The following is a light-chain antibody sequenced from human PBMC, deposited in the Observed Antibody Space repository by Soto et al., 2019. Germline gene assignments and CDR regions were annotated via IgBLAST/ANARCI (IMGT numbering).Light chain of an antibody. V-gene: IGKV1-5*01. J-gene: IGKJ1*01. CDR3: LQYHCYARP. Sequence: DIQMTQSPSTLSASVGDRVTITCRASQRISTWLAWYQQRSGKAPQLLIYDASGLESGVPSRFSGRGAGTEFTLTISSLQPDDFATYFCLQYHCYARPFGPGTRVEI. CDR1: QRISTW. CDR2: DAS.